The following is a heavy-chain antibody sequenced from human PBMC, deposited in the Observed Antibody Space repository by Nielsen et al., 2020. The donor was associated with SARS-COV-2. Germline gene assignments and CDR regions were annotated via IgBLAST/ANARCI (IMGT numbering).Heavy chain of an antibody. CDR2: INPSDGRT. D-gene: IGHD3-10*01. CDR1: GYTFNKDF. J-gene: IGHJ4*02. Sequence: ASVKVSCKASGYTFNKDFVHWVRQAPGQGLEWTGRINPSDGRTTSAEKFRGRVTMTRDTSSSTVYMELSSLRSDDTAVYYCATSWYHYPTSGWTPHVVHWGQGTLVTVSS. V-gene: IGHV1-46*02. CDR3: ATSWYHYPTSGWTPHVVH.